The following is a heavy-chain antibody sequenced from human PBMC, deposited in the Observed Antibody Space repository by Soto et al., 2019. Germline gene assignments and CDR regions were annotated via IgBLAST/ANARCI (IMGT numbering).Heavy chain of an antibody. CDR2: ISNAGSGNT. CDR3: ARESNHYQDFFQN. J-gene: IGHJ4*02. CDR1: GYPFPSFE. V-gene: IGHV1-3*01. Sequence: ASVKVSCKTSGYPFPSFEVHWIRQAPGQRPEWMGGISNAGSGNTKYSQKFQDRLTITGDKRATTVYMALSSLTSEDTATYYCARESNHYQDFFQNWGQGTQVTVSS. D-gene: IGHD2-2*01.